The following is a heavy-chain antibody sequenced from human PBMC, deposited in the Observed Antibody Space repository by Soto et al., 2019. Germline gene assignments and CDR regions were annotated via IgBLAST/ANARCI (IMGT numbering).Heavy chain of an antibody. CDR3: ARHIAVTGTRGFDY. D-gene: IGHD6-19*01. CDR1: GGSISSSNW. V-gene: IGHV4-4*02. Sequence: QVQLQESGPGLVKPSGTRSLTCAVSGGSISSSNWWSWVRQPPGKGLEWSGEIYHSGTANYNPTHKSRVTLSMDKSNNQISRDLSSAPAAASASYFCARHIAVTGTRGFDYWGQGTLVTVSS. J-gene: IGHJ4*02. CDR2: IYHSGTA.